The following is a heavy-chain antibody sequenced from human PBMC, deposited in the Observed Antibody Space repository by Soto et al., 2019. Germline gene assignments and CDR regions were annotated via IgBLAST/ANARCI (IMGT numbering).Heavy chain of an antibody. D-gene: IGHD1-26*01. CDR3: ARRVGAIPFDY. CDR1: EFSLSTSGVG. J-gene: IGHJ4*02. V-gene: IGHV2-5*02. CDR2: IYWDDDT. Sequence: QITLKESGPTLVKPTQTLTLTCTFSEFSLSTSGVGVGWIRQPPGKALEWLALIYWDDDTRYSPSLKRRLTITKDTSKSQVVLTMTTMDPVDSATYYCARRVGAIPFDYWGQGILVTVSS.